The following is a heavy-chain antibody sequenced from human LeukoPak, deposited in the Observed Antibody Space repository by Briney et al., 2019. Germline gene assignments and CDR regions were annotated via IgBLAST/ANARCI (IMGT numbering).Heavy chain of an antibody. Sequence: GGSLRLSCAASGFTFSNYGMSWVRQAPGKGLEWVSGMSGSGGSTYYADSVKGRFTISRDNSKNTLYLQMNSLRAEDTAVYYCAKDSYYDYGWGSYRYTNQFDYWGQGTLVTVSS. CDR3: AKDSYYDYGWGSYRYTNQFDY. CDR1: GFTFSNYG. V-gene: IGHV3-23*01. CDR2: MSGSGGST. D-gene: IGHD3-16*02. J-gene: IGHJ4*02.